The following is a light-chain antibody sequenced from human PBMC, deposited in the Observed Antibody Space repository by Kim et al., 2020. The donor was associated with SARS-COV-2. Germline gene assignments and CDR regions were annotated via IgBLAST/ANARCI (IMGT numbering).Light chain of an antibody. J-gene: IGKJ4*01. CDR3: QQHNSYPLT. CDR1: QSINSW. CDR2: KAS. Sequence: ASVGDRVTITCRASQSINSWLVWYQQKPGKAPKLLIYKASSLESGVPSRFSGSGSGTEFTLTISSLQPDDFATYYCQQHNSYPLTFGGGTKVDIK. V-gene: IGKV1-5*03.